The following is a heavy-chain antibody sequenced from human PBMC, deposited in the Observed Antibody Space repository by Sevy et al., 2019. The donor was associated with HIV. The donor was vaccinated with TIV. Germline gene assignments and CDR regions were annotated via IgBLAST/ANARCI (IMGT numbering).Heavy chain of an antibody. D-gene: IGHD3-10*01. V-gene: IGHV3-21*06. CDR3: ARGDYYGSLYYFDY. J-gene: IGHJ4*02. Sequence: GGSLRLSCAASGFTFNYHFMNWVRQLPGKGLEWVSYISSASSHINYSDSVKGRFTISRDNAKNLVFLEMNNLRPEDTAVYFCARGDYYGSLYYFDYWGQGTLVTVSS. CDR1: GFTFNYHF. CDR2: ISSASSHI.